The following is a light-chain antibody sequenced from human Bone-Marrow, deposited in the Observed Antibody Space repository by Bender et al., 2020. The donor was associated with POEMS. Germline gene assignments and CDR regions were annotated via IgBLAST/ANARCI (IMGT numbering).Light chain of an antibody. Sequence: QSVLTQPPSASGTPGQTVTISCSGSNANIGTEYVYWYQQLPGTAPKLVILRNNQRPSGVPDRFSGSKSGTSASLAISGLRSEDEAVYYCTSYTSSSSYVFGTGTKVTVL. CDR1: NANIGTEY. CDR2: RNN. CDR3: TSYTSSSSYV. V-gene: IGLV1-47*01. J-gene: IGLJ1*01.